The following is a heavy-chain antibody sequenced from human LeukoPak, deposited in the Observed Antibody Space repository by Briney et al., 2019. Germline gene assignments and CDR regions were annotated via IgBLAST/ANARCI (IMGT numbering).Heavy chain of an antibody. CDR2: ISYDGSNK. CDR3: AKEASRGSSFAYTPIEKPYYLDY. D-gene: IGHD5-18*01. V-gene: IGHV3-30*18. Sequence: TGGSLRLSCAASGFTFSSYGMHWVRQAPGKGLEWVAVISYDGSNKYYADSVKGRFTISRDNSKNTLFLQMNSLRPEDTAVYYCAKEASRGSSFAYTPIEKPYYLDYWGQGTLVTVSS. J-gene: IGHJ4*02. CDR1: GFTFSSYG.